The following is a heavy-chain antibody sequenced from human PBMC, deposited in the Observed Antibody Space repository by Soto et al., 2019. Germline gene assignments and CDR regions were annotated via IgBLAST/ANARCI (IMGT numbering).Heavy chain of an antibody. CDR2: INHSGST. D-gene: IGHD4-17*01. CDR1: GGSFSGYY. CDR3: ARGGHTTWAFDY. Sequence: SETLSLTCAVYGGSFSGYYWSWIRQPPGKGLEWIGEINHSGSTNYNPSLKSRVTISVDTSKNQFSLKLSSVTAADTAVYYCARGGHTTWAFDYWGQGTLVTVSS. V-gene: IGHV4-34*01. J-gene: IGHJ4*02.